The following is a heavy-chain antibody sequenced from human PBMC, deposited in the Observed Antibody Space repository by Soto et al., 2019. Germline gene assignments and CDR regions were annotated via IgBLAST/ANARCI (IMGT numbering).Heavy chain of an antibody. D-gene: IGHD3-22*01. CDR1: GFTFSSYA. V-gene: IGHV3-23*01. J-gene: IGHJ4*02. CDR2: ISGSGGST. CDR3: ANAYDSSGYYDY. Sequence: HPGGSLRLSCAASGFTFSSYAMSWVRQAPGKGLEWVSAISGSGGSTYYADSVKGRFTISRDNSKNTLYLQMNSLRAEDTAVYYCANAYDSSGYYDYWGQGTLVTVSS.